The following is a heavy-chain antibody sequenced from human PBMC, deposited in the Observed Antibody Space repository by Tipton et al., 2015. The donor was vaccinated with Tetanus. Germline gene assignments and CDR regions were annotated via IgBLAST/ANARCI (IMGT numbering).Heavy chain of an antibody. CDR1: GGPLSRGGYY. D-gene: IGHD6-6*01. Sequence: TLSLTCTVSGGPLSRGGYYWTWIRQNPGKGLEWIGDIYFSGSTYYNPSLKSRVTISVDTSKSQFSLRLNSVTAADTAVYYCARDQARGARGWNYFDSWGQGTLVTVSS. J-gene: IGHJ4*02. CDR2: IYFSGST. CDR3: ARDQARGARGWNYFDS. V-gene: IGHV4-31*03.